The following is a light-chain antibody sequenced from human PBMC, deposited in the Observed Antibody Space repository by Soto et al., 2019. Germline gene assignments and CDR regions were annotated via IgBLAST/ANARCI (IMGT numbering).Light chain of an antibody. J-gene: IGLJ1*01. CDR1: SSDVGGYNY. CDR3: CSYAGSFNYV. CDR2: DVS. Sequence: QSALTQPRSVSGSPGQSVTISCTGTSSDVGGYNYVSWYQQHQGKAPKLMIYDVSKRPSGVPDRFSGSKSGNTASLTISGLQAEDEADYYCCSYAGSFNYVFGTETKVTVL. V-gene: IGLV2-11*01.